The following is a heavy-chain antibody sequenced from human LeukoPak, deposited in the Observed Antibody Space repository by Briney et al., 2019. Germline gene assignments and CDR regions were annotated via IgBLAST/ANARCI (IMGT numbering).Heavy chain of an antibody. V-gene: IGHV4-38-2*02. CDR1: GYSISSGYF. J-gene: IGHJ6*03. Sequence: SETLSLTCTVSGYSISSGYFWGWIRQPPGKGLEWIGSIYHSGSTYYNPSLKSRVTISVDTSKNQFSLKLSSVTAADTAVYYCARDRRIAAAGTNYYYYYYMDVWGKGTPVTVSS. CDR3: ARDRRIAAAGTNYYYYYYMDV. D-gene: IGHD6-13*01. CDR2: IYHSGST.